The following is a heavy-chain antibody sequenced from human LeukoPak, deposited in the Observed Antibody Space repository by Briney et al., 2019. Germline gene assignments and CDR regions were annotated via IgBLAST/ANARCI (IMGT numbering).Heavy chain of an antibody. D-gene: IGHD2-15*01. CDR1: GYTFTSYD. CDR2: INPNSGNT. J-gene: IGHJ3*02. Sequence: ASVKVSCKASGYTFTSYDINWVRQATGQGLEWMGWINPNSGNTGYAQKFQGRVTMTRNTSISTAYMELSSLRSEDTAVYYCARDHNCSGGSCYLEDAFDIWGQGTMVTVSS. CDR3: ARDHNCSGGSCYLEDAFDI. V-gene: IGHV1-8*01.